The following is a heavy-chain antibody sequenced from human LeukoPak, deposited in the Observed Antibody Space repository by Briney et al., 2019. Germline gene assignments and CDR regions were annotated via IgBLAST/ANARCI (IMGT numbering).Heavy chain of an antibody. J-gene: IGHJ4*02. Sequence: PSETLSLTCAVSGGSISSGGYSWSWIRQPPGKGLEWIGYIDYRGITSYNPSLESRVTISVDTSKNQFSLRLSSMTAADTAVYYCTREYSSGWSGTGYWGQGTLVTVSS. CDR1: GGSISSGGYS. CDR2: IDYRGIT. V-gene: IGHV4-61*08. CDR3: TREYSSGWSGTGY. D-gene: IGHD6-19*01.